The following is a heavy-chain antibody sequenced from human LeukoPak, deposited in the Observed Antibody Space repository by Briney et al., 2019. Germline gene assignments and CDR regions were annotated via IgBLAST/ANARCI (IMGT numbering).Heavy chain of an antibody. Sequence: SVKVSCKASGGTFSRYEISWVRQAPGQGLEWMGGIIPIFGTTKYAQKFQGRVTVTADKSTSTAYMELSSLRSEDTAVYYCARGPHWDPHFDYWGQGTLVTVSS. CDR3: ARGPHWDPHFDY. CDR1: GGTFSRYE. D-gene: IGHD7-27*01. V-gene: IGHV1-69*06. CDR2: IIPIFGTT. J-gene: IGHJ4*02.